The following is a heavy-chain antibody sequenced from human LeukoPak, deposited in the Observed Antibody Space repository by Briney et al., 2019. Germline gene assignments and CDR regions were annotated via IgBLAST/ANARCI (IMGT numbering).Heavy chain of an antibody. Sequence: GRSLRLSCAASGFTFNGNAMQWVRQAPGKGLEWVAHISHDGSGKYYRDSVKGRFTISRDDPKNTLYLQLNSLRAEDTAVYYCARGGTYARESDYWGQGTLVTVSS. CDR1: GFTFNGNA. J-gene: IGHJ4*02. D-gene: IGHD3-16*01. V-gene: IGHV3-30*03. CDR2: ISHDGSGK. CDR3: ARGGTYARESDY.